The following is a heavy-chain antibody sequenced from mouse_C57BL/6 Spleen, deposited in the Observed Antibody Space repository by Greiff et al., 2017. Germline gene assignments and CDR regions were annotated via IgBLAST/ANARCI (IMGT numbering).Heavy chain of an antibody. J-gene: IGHJ4*01. D-gene: IGHD1-1*01. Sequence: QVQLQQPGAELVKPGASVKLSCKASGYTFTSYWMQWVKQRPGQGLEWIGEIDPSDSYTNYNQKFKGKATLTVDTSSSTAYMQLSSLTSEDSAVYYCARWVDYGSSYYAMDYWGQGTSVTVSS. CDR2: IDPSDSYT. CDR1: GYTFTSYW. V-gene: IGHV1-50*01. CDR3: ARWVDYGSSYYAMDY.